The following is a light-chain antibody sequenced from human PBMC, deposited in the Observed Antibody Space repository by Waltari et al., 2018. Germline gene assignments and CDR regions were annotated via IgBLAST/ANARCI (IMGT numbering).Light chain of an antibody. Sequence: DIQVTQSPSSVSASVGDRVTITCRASPALGVNLAWFQQKPGTAPKSLIYDASKLQSGVPSKFAGSGSGTDFTLTITNLQPEDFATYYCQQYFNFPLTFGGGTKVEIK. CDR2: DAS. V-gene: IGKV1-16*02. J-gene: IGKJ4*01. CDR1: PALGVN. CDR3: QQYFNFPLT.